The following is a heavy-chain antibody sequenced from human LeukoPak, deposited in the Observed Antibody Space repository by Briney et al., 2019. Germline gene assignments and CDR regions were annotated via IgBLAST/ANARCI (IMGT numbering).Heavy chain of an antibody. D-gene: IGHD1-7*01. CDR1: GFTFSSYE. CDR2: ISSSGSTI. J-gene: IGHJ3*02. CDR3: AIAPISWNSVGAFDI. V-gene: IGHV3-48*03. Sequence: PGGSLRLSCAASGFTFSSYEMNWVRQAPGKGLEWVSYISSSGSTIYYADSVKGRFTISRDNAKNSLYLQMNSLRAEDTAVYYCAIAPISWNSVGAFDIWGQGTMVTVSS.